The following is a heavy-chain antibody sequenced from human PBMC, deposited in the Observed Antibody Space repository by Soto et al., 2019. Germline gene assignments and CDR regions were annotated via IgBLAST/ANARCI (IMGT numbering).Heavy chain of an antibody. Sequence: GGSLRLSCTASGFTFSNAWMSWVRQAPGKGLEWIGRIKGESDGGTTDYATPVKGRFSISRDDSKNTAYLQMNSLKTEDTAVYYCTTPSINYDILTDYFNYWGQGSLVTVSS. CDR3: TTPSINYDILTDYFNY. D-gene: IGHD3-9*01. V-gene: IGHV3-15*01. CDR1: GFTFSNAW. J-gene: IGHJ4*02. CDR2: IKGESDGGTT.